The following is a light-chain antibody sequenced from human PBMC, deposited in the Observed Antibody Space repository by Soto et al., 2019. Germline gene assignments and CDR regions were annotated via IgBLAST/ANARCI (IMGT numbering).Light chain of an antibody. J-gene: IGLJ2*01. CDR2: GDT. V-gene: IGLV1-40*01. CDR3: QSYDSSLSGVV. Sequence: QPVLTQPPSVSGAPGLRVTISCTGSSSNIGAGYGVHWYQQLPRTAPKLLLYGDTNRPSGVPDRFSGSKSGTSASLAITGLQSEDEADYYCQSYDSSLSGVVFGGGTKLTVL. CDR1: SSNIGAGYG.